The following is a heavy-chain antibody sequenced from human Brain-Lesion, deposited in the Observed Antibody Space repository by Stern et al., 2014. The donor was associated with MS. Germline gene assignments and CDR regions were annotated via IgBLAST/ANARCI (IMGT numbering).Heavy chain of an antibody. CDR2: IGRSGDFI. D-gene: IGHD3-10*01. CDR3: ARGPRRYYGSESPNTYYYGMDV. Sequence: VQLVESGGGLVKPGGSLRLSCAASGFIFSYYYMSWIRQAPGKGLEWVSYIGRSGDFIYYADSVKGRFTISRDNAKNSLYLQMNSLRAEDTAVYYCARGPRRYYGSESPNTYYYGMDVWGQGTTVTVSS. J-gene: IGHJ6*02. V-gene: IGHV3-11*01. CDR1: GFIFSYYY.